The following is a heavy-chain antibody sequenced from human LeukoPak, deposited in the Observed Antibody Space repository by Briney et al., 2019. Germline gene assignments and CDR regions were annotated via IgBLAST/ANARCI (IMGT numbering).Heavy chain of an antibody. CDR2: IIPIFGAA. CDR1: GGTFSSYA. D-gene: IGHD2-2*01. CDR3: AGVVVPAAMRYYYYYMDV. Sequence: SVKVSCKASGGTFSSYAISWVRQAPGQGLEWMGGIIPIFGAANYAQKFQGRVTITTDESTSTAYMELSSLRSEDTAVYYCAGVVVPAAMRYYYYYMDVWGKGTTVTVSS. J-gene: IGHJ6*03. V-gene: IGHV1-69*05.